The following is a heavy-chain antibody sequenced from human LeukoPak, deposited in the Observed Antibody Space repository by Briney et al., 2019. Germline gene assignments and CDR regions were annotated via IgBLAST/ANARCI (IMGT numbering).Heavy chain of an antibody. D-gene: IGHD6-13*01. CDR3: ARGRSSWQFDY. Sequence: SETLSLTCTVSGGSISSGSYYWSWIRQPAGKGLEWIGRIYTSGSTNYNPSLKSRVTISVDTSKNQFSLKLSSVTAADTAVYYCARGRSSWQFDYWGQGTLVTVSS. CDR2: IYTSGST. V-gene: IGHV4-61*02. J-gene: IGHJ4*02. CDR1: GGSISSGSYY.